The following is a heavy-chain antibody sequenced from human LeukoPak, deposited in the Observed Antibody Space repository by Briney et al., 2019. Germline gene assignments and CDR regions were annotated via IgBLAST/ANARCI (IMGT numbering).Heavy chain of an antibody. D-gene: IGHD2-21*02. CDR1: GGSISSDSW. CDR3: ARVNVTFFDY. CDR2: IYHSGST. Sequence: SETLSLTCAVSGGSISSDSWWSWVRQPPGKGLEWIGEIYHSGSTNYNPSLGNLVTISVDKSKKQFSLKLNSVTAADTAVYYCARVNVTFFDYWGQGTLVTVSS. V-gene: IGHV4-4*02. J-gene: IGHJ4*02.